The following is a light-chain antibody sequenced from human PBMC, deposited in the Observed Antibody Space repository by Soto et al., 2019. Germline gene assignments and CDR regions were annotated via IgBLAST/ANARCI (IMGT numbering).Light chain of an antibody. CDR1: QSISSY. CDR3: QQRYSTPPT. V-gene: IGKV1-39*01. J-gene: IGKJ1*01. Sequence: DIQMTQSPSSLSASVGDRVTITCRASQSISSYLNWHQQKPGKAPKLLIYAASSLQSGVPSRFSGSGSGTDFTLTISSLQPEDFATYYCQQRYSTPPTFGQGTKVDIK. CDR2: AAS.